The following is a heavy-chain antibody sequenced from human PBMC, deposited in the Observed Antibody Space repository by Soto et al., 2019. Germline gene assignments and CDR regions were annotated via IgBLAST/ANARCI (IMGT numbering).Heavy chain of an antibody. Sequence: PGGSLRLSCVGSGFTLSSFSMSWVRQTPGKGLEWVSSITTGNDYISYADSGKGRFTISRDNAKNSLFLRMNSLRADDTALYFCARDSYSSLFDSWGQGTTVTVSS. D-gene: IGHD6-19*01. V-gene: IGHV3-21*01. CDR1: GFTLSSFS. CDR2: ITTGNDYI. CDR3: ARDSYSSLFDS. J-gene: IGHJ5*01.